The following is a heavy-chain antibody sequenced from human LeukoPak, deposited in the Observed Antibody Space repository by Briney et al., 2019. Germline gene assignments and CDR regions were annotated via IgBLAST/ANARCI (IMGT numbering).Heavy chain of an antibody. CDR2: INHSGST. D-gene: IGHD3-22*01. Sequence: SETLSLTCAVYGGSLSGYYWSWIRQPPGKGLEWIGEINHSGSTNYNPSLKSRVTISVDTSKNQFSLKLSSVTAADTAVYYCATEAAYYYDSSGYYVDYWGQGTLVTVSS. CDR1: GGSLSGYY. V-gene: IGHV4-34*01. CDR3: ATEAAYYYDSSGYYVDY. J-gene: IGHJ4*02.